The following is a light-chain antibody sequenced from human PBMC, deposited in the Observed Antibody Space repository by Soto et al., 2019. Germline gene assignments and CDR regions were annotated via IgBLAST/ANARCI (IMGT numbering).Light chain of an antibody. J-gene: IGKJ1*01. CDR2: GAS. V-gene: IGKV3-20*01. Sequence: EIVLTQSPGSLSLSPGQRATLSCRASQSVDTTFFAWYQKKPGQAPRLLIYGASKRATGIPDRFSGSGSGTDFNFIISRLEPEDFAVYYCQQYMSSVTFGQGTKVEIK. CDR1: QSVDTTF. CDR3: QQYMSSVT.